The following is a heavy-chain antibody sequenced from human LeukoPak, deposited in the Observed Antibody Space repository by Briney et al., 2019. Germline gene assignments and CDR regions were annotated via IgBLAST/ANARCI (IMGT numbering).Heavy chain of an antibody. Sequence: GASVKVSCRASVYTFTGYYIHWLRQAPGQGLEWMGWINPNSGGTNYEQKFQGRVTMTRDTSINTAYMEVSRLRSDDTAVYYCARGERLTMIVVMLPHDYWGQGTLVSVSS. D-gene: IGHD3-22*01. CDR1: VYTFTGYY. CDR2: INPNSGGT. V-gene: IGHV1-2*02. CDR3: ARGERLTMIVVMLPHDY. J-gene: IGHJ4*02.